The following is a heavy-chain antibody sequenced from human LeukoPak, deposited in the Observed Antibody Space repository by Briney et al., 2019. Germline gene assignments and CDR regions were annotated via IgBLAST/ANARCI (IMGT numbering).Heavy chain of an antibody. D-gene: IGHD2-15*01. CDR2: INSDGSST. J-gene: IGHJ4*02. V-gene: IGHV3-74*01. CDR3: AKDRYCSGGSCWYYFDY. CDR1: GFTFSSYW. Sequence: PGGSLRLSCAASGFTFSSYWMHWVRQAPGKGLVWVSRINSDGSSTSYADSVKGRFTISRDNAKNTLYLQMNSLRAEDTAVYYCAKDRYCSGGSCWYYFDYWGQGTLVTVSS.